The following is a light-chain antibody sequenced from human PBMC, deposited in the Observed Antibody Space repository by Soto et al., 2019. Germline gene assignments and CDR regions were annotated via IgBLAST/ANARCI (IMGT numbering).Light chain of an antibody. V-gene: IGKV1-6*01. J-gene: IGKJ1*01. CDR2: AES. Sequence: RMSDAPSTLSASVGGRITNSRRTSQTIDNYLNGYQQKPGQAPQLLISAESTLQSGVPSRFSGSGAGADFTLTTTSLPHENYATSYFRQDYNNWWTFGQGTKVDIK. CDR1: QTIDNY. CDR3: RQDYNNWWT.